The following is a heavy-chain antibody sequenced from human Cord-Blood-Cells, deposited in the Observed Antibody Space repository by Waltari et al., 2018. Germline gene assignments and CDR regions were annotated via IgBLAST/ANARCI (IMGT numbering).Heavy chain of an antibody. V-gene: IGHV4-59*01. CDR1: GGSISSYY. CDR2: NYYSGST. J-gene: IGHJ4*02. CDR3: ARDGAYYGSGSYHGGDY. Sequence: QVQLQESGPGLVKPSETLSLTCTVSGGSISSYYWSWIRQPPGKGLEWIGHNYYSGSTNYNPPLKSRVTISVDTSKNQFSLKLSSVTAADTAVYYCARDGAYYGSGSYHGGDYWGQGTLVTVSS. D-gene: IGHD3-10*01.